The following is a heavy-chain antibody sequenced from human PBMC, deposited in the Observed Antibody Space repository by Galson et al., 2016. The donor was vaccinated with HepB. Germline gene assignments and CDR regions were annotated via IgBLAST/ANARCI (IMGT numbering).Heavy chain of an antibody. D-gene: IGHD3-9*01. CDR2: IIPIFGSS. Sequence: SVKVSCKVSGGTFSSYAISWVRQAPGQGLEWMGGIIPIFGSSNYAQKFQGRVTITADDSTSTAYMDLSSLRSDDTAVYYCARDPYYDILTGYPPGGYYGMDVWGQGTTVTVSS. CDR3: ARDPYYDILTGYPPGGYYGMDV. CDR1: GGTFSSYA. J-gene: IGHJ6*02. V-gene: IGHV1-69*13.